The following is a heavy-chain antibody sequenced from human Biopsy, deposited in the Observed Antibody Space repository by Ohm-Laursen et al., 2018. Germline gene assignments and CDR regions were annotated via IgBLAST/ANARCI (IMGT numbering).Heavy chain of an antibody. CDR2: ISSSGITA. CDR1: RFTFSDYF. J-gene: IGHJ5*02. D-gene: IGHD6-19*01. V-gene: IGHV3-11*01. Sequence: SLRLSCSAPRFTFSDYFMSWIRQAPGKGLEWVSYISSSGITAHYADSVKGRFTISRDNAKNSLYLQMNSLRAEDTAIYYCARSGWNFEFDPWGQGTLVTVSS. CDR3: ARSGWNFEFDP.